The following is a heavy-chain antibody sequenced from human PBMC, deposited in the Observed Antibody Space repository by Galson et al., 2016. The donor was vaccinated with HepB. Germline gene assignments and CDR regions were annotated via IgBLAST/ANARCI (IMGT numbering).Heavy chain of an antibody. D-gene: IGHD1-7*01. J-gene: IGHJ4*02. V-gene: IGHV3-21*01. CDR1: GLTFNAYN. CDR3: ARIIKTGTTSHFDY. CDR2: ISTSSSPI. Sequence: SLRLSCAASGLTFNAYNLVWVRQAPGKGLEWVSYISTSSSPISYRDSWKGRFTISRDNTKNSLYLQLNSLRAEDTAVYYCARIIKTGTTSHFDYWGQGTLVTVSS.